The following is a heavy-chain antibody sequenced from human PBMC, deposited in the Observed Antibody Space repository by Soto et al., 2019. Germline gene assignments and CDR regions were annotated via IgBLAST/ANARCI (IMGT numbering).Heavy chain of an antibody. Sequence: EVQLLESGGGLVQPGGSLRLSCAASGFTFSSYAMSWVRQAPGKGLEWVSDISGGGGGTHYADSVKGRFNIARDNSKNALDRQMNSLRAEDAAVYYCAKGPMEVATTGIDYRGQGTLVTVSA. J-gene: IGHJ4*02. CDR2: ISGGGGGT. CDR1: GFTFSSYA. CDR3: AKGPMEVATTGIDY. V-gene: IGHV3-23*01. D-gene: IGHD5-12*01.